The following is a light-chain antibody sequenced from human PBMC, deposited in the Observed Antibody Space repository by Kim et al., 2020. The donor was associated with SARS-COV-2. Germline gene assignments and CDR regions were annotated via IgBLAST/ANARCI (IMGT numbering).Light chain of an antibody. CDR3: QQCYSALYT. Sequence: DIQMTQSPSSLSASIGDRVTITCRASQTISSYLNWYQQKPGKAPNLLIYAASSLQSGVPSRFSGSGSGTDFTLTISNLQPEDFATYYCQQCYSALYTFGQGPKLEIK. V-gene: IGKV1-39*01. CDR2: AAS. J-gene: IGKJ2*01. CDR1: QTISSY.